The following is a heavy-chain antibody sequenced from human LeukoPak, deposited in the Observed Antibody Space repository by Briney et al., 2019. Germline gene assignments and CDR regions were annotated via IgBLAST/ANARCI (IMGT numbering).Heavy chain of an antibody. Sequence: PSETLSLTCAVYGGSFRGYSGSWIRNPQGKGREWFGEINHSGSTNYNPSLKSRVTISVDTSKNQFSLKLSSVTAADTAVYYCALAAAGTPVADAFDIWGQGTMVTVSS. D-gene: IGHD6-13*01. CDR3: ALAAAGTPVADAFDI. J-gene: IGHJ3*02. V-gene: IGHV4-34*01. CDR2: INHSGST. CDR1: GGSFRGYS.